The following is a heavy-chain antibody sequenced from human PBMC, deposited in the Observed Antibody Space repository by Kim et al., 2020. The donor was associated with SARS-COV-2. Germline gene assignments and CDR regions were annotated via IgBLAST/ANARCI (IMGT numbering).Heavy chain of an antibody. V-gene: IGHV4-59*01. Sequence: SETLSLTCTVSGGSISSYYWSWIRQPPGKGLEWIGYIYYSGSTNYNPSLKSRVTISVDTSKNQFSLKLSSVTAADTAVYYCARAFSVYYFDYLGQGTLVT. J-gene: IGHJ4*02. CDR1: GGSISSYY. CDR2: IYYSGST. D-gene: IGHD2-8*01. CDR3: ARAFSVYYFDY.